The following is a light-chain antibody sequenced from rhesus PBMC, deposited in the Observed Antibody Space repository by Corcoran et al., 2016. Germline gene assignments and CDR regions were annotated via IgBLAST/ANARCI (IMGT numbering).Light chain of an antibody. CDR2: LGS. V-gene: IGKV2-78*01. CDR3: MQTLQTPLT. CDR1: QSLLDSDGYTH. Sequence: DIVMSQTPLSLPVTPGEPASISCRSSQSLLDSDGYTHLHWYLQKPGQSPQLLSYLGSNRAAGVPDRVSGSGSGTDFTLKISRVEAEDVGGYYCMQTLQTPLTFGGGTKVELK. J-gene: IGKJ4*01.